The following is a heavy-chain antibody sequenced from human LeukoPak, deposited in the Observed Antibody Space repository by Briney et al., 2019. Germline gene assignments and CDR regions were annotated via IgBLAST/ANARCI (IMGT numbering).Heavy chain of an antibody. J-gene: IGHJ4*02. CDR1: GYTFTCYY. D-gene: IGHD3-22*01. V-gene: IGHV1-2*02. CDR2: INSNSGGT. CDR3: ARLEYYDSSGYDY. Sequence: ASVKVSCKASGYTFTCYYMHWVRQAPGQGREWMGLINSNSGGTNYAQKFQGRVTMTRDTSISTAYMELSRLRSDDTAVYYCARLEYYDSSGYDYWGQGTLVTVSS.